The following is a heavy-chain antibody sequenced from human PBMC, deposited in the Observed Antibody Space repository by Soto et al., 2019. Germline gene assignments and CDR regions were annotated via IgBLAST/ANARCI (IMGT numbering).Heavy chain of an antibody. CDR2: ISAYNGNT. V-gene: IGHV1-18*01. Sequence: ASVKVSCKASGYTFTSYGISWVRPAPGQGLEWMGWISAYNGNTNYAQKLQGRVTMTTDTSTSTAYMELRSLRSDDTAVYYCARESPSMTSFGVVTTYCFDYWGQGTLVTVSS. D-gene: IGHD3-3*01. J-gene: IGHJ4*02. CDR1: GYTFTSYG. CDR3: ARESPSMTSFGVVTTYCFDY.